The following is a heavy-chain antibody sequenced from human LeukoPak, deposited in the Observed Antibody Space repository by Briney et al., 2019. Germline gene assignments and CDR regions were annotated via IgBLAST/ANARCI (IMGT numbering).Heavy chain of an antibody. V-gene: IGHV3-15*01. CDR1: GFIFSNAW. Sequence: GGSLRLSCVASGFIFSNAWMSWVRQAPGKGLEWVGRIKSKTDGGTTDYAAPVKGRFTISGDDSKNTLYLQMNSLKTEDTAVYYCTTEEVGATAALDYWGQGTLVTVSS. CDR2: IKSKTDGGTT. CDR3: TTEEVGATAALDY. D-gene: IGHD1-26*01. J-gene: IGHJ4*02.